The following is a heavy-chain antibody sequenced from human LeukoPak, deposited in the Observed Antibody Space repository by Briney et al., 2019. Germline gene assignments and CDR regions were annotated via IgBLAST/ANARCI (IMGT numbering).Heavy chain of an antibody. J-gene: IGHJ6*02. V-gene: IGHV4-34*01. Sequence: ETLSLTCAVYGGSFSGYYWSWIRQPPGKGLEWIGEINHSGSTNYNPSLKSRVTISVDTSKNQFSLKLSSVTAADTAVYYCARGPRGIYGMDVWGQGTTVTVSS. CDR2: INHSGST. D-gene: IGHD3-16*01. CDR3: ARGPRGIYGMDV. CDR1: GGSFSGYY.